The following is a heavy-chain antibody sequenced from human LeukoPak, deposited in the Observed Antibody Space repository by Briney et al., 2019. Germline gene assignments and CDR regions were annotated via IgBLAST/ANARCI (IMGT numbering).Heavy chain of an antibody. V-gene: IGHV3-21*01. CDR3: ASGGLMVYAIVGAFDI. CDR2: ISSSSSYI. CDR1: GFTFSSYS. J-gene: IGHJ3*02. Sequence: GGSLRLSCAASGFTFSSYSMNWVRQAPGKGLEWVSSISSSSSYIYYADSVKGRSTISRDNAKNSVYLQMNSLRGEDTAVYYCASGGLMVYAIVGAFDIWGKGTMVTVSS. D-gene: IGHD2-8*01.